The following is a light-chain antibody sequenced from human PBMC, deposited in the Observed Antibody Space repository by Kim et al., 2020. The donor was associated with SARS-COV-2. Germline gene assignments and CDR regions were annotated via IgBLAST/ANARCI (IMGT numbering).Light chain of an antibody. Sequence: STLAASVGARVIITCRASQSNSMWLAWYQQKPGKAPKLLISKASSLQSGVPSRFSGSGSGTQFTLTISSLQPDDFGTYYCQQYDNYFGQGTKLEIK. J-gene: IGKJ2*01. CDR2: KAS. V-gene: IGKV1-5*03. CDR1: QSNSMW. CDR3: QQYDNY.